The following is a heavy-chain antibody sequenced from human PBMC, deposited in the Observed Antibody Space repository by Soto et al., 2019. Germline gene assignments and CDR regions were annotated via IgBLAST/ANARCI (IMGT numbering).Heavy chain of an antibody. CDR3: AHKDTSIGIFDY. Sequence: SGPTLVNPTQTRTLTCTFYGFSLSTSGVGVGWIRQPPGKALEWLALVYWDGEKYYSASLKSRLSITKDTSKNEVVLTMTNMDPVDTATYYCAHKDTSIGIFDYWGHGILVTVSS. V-gene: IGHV2-5*02. CDR1: GFSLSTSGVG. CDR2: VYWDGEK. J-gene: IGHJ4*01. D-gene: IGHD3-16*02.